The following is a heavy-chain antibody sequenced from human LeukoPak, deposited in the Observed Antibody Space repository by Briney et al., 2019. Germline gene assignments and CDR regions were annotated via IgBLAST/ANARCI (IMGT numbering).Heavy chain of an antibody. CDR2: INRDGGET. CDR1: GFIFSSHW. D-gene: IGHD6-13*01. V-gene: IGHV3-7*01. Sequence: GGSLRLSCGASGFIFSSHWMSWVRQAPGKGLEWVANINRDGGETYYVGAVKGRFTISRDNAQNSLYLQMNSLRAEDTAVYYCARDGVAAGIYFDYWGQGALVTVSS. CDR3: ARDGVAAGIYFDY. J-gene: IGHJ4*02.